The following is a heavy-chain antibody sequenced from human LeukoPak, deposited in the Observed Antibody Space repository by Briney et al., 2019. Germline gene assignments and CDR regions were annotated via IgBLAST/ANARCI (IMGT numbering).Heavy chain of an antibody. CDR1: GFTVSSSY. J-gene: IGHJ3*02. Sequence: GGSLRLSCAASGFTVSSSYMSWVRPAPAKGLEWVSVIYSGGTTYYADSVKGRFSFSRDNSKHTLYLQMNSLRAEDTAVYYCARVGSHNFACDIWGQGTMVTVSS. CDR3: ARVGSHNFACDI. CDR2: IYSGGTT. V-gene: IGHV3-66*01.